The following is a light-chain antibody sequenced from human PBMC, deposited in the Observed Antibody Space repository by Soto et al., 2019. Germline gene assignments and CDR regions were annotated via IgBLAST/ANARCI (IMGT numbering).Light chain of an antibody. CDR2: EVS. CDR3: QQYFGAWT. V-gene: IGKV1-5*03. J-gene: IGKJ1*01. CDR1: RSLSGW. Sequence: DFQMTQSPSTLSASVGDRVTITCRASRSLSGWLAWYQQKPGKAPKLLIYEVSTLETGVPSRFSGSGSGTEFTLTINSLQPDDFATYYCQQYFGAWTLGQGTKVEI.